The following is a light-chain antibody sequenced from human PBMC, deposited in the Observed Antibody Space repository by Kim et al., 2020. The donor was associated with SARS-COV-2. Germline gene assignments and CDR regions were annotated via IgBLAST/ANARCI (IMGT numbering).Light chain of an antibody. CDR1: SSNIGAGYD. Sequence: GTHSCTGSSSNIGAGYDVHWYQQLPGTAPKLLIYGNSNRPSGVPDRFSGSKSGTSASLAITGLQAEDEADYYCQSYDSSLSGSVVFGGGTQLTVL. J-gene: IGLJ2*01. V-gene: IGLV1-40*01. CDR2: GNS. CDR3: QSYDSSLSGSVV.